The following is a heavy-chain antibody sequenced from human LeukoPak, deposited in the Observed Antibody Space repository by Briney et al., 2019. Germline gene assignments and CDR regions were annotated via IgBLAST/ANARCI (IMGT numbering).Heavy chain of an antibody. Sequence: SETLSLTCAVYGGSFSGYYWSWIRQPPGKGLEWIGEINHSGSTNYNPSLKSRVTISVDTSKNQFSLKLSSVTAADTALYYCARGYSRAAFDIWGQGTVVAVSS. CDR2: INHSGST. D-gene: IGHD2-15*01. J-gene: IGHJ3*02. V-gene: IGHV4-34*01. CDR3: ARGYSRAAFDI. CDR1: GGSFSGYY.